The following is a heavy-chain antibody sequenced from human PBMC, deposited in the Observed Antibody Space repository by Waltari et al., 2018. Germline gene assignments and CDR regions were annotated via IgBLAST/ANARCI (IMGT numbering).Heavy chain of an antibody. J-gene: IGHJ4*02. CDR3: ARGKYQYGGNYFMF. CDR2: INHSGNT. CDR1: GGPFSGYY. D-gene: IGHD1-26*01. Sequence: QVQLQQLGAGLLKPSETLSLTCAVDGGPFSGYYWSWIRQPPGKGLEWIGEINHSGNTNYNPSLKSRVTISGDTSKNQFSLHLSSVTAADTAVYFCARGKYQYGGNYFMFWDQGALVTVSS. V-gene: IGHV4-34*01.